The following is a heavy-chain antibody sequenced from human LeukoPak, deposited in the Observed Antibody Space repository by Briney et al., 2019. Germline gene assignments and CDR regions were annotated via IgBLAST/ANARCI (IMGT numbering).Heavy chain of an antibody. CDR1: GFTFSAYA. Sequence: GGSLRLSCEASGFTFSAYALTWVGKPPGKGLKGSSPFSGSGGSTYYADSVKGRFTISRDNSKNTLYLQMNSLRAEDTAVYYCAKELRYYYDSSGYYYDYWGQGTLVTVSS. CDR2: FSGSGGST. D-gene: IGHD3-22*01. V-gene: IGHV3-23*01. CDR3: AKELRYYYDSSGYYYDY. J-gene: IGHJ4*02.